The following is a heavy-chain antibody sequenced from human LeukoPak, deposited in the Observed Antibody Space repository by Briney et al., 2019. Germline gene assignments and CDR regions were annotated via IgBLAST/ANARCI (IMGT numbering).Heavy chain of an antibody. CDR3: ARRQGCSSTSCPPDS. CDR2: IYPDDSNI. D-gene: IGHD2-2*01. J-gene: IGHJ4*02. Sequence: GESLKISCKVRGYTFSNFWIGWVRQLPGKGLEWMGIIYPDDSNIRYSPSFQGQVTMSADKSINTAYLQWSSLKASDTAMYYCARRQGCSSTSCPPDSWGQGTLVTVSS. V-gene: IGHV5-51*01. CDR1: GYTFSNFW.